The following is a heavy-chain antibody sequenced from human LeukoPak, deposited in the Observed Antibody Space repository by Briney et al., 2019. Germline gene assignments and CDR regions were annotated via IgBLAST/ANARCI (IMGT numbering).Heavy chain of an antibody. CDR3: AKATVTTYDFDY. Sequence: PGGSLRLSCAASGFDFNNYVMHWVRQAPGKGLEWVAVISYDGSNIYYSDSVKGRFTISRDNSKNTLYVQMSSLRPEDTAVYYCAKATVTTYDFDYWGQGTLVTVSS. D-gene: IGHD4-17*01. V-gene: IGHV3-30-3*01. CDR2: ISYDGSNI. CDR1: GFDFNNYV. J-gene: IGHJ4*02.